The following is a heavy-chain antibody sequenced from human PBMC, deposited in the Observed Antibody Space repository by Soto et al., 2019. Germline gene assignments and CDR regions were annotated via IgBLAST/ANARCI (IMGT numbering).Heavy chain of an antibody. CDR1: GGSVSSGDYY. CDR2: IYYSGST. J-gene: IGHJ5*02. Sequence: SETLSLTCTVSGGSVSSGDYYWSWIRQPPGKGLEWIGYIYYSGSTYYNPSLKSRVTISVDTSKNQFSLKLSSVTAADTAVYYCASANSGYYANWFDPWGQGTLVTVSS. CDR3: ASANSGYYANWFDP. D-gene: IGHD3-22*01. V-gene: IGHV4-30-4*01.